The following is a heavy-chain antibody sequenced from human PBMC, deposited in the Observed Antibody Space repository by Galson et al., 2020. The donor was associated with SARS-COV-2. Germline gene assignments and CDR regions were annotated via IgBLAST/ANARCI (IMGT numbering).Heavy chain of an antibody. V-gene: IGHV3-48*01. Sequence: GGSLRLSCAAYGFTFSSYSMNWVRQAPGKGLEWVSYISSSSSTIYYADSVKGRFTISRDNAKNSLYLQMNSLRAEDTAVYYCARAPDYYYYMDVWGKGTTVTISS. CDR1: GFTFSSYS. CDR2: ISSSSSTI. J-gene: IGHJ6*03. CDR3: ARAPDYYYYMDV.